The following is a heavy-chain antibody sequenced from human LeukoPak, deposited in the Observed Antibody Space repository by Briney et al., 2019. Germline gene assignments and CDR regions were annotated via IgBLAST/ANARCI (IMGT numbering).Heavy chain of an antibody. CDR2: IKEDGGEI. Sequence: GGSLRLSCAASGFIFSNYWMSWVRQAPGKGLEWVANIKEDGGEIYYVGSVWGRFTISRDNAKNSLSLQMNSLRAENTAVYYCVRYTRRYPFDYWGQGTLVTVSS. CDR3: VRYTRRYPFDY. CDR1: GFIFSNYW. D-gene: IGHD2-2*02. J-gene: IGHJ4*02. V-gene: IGHV3-7*04.